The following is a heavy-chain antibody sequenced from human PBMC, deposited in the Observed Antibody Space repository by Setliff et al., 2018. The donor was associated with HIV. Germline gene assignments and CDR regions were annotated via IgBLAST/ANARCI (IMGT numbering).Heavy chain of an antibody. CDR3: ASRVYYYDSNNFLREEGFDP. Sequence: SETLSLTCAVYNASFSDYFWAWIRQPPGKGLEWIGEINYSGRTSYNPSLKSRVTISRDTSKNQFSLNLTSVTAADTAVYYCASRVYYYDSNNFLREEGFDPWGQGTLVTVSS. V-gene: IGHV4-34*01. D-gene: IGHD3-22*01. CDR2: INYSGRT. CDR1: NASFSDYF. J-gene: IGHJ5*01.